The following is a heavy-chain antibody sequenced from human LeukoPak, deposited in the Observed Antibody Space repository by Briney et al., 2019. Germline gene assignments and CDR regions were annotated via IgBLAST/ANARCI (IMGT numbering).Heavy chain of an antibody. Sequence: ASVKVSCKASGGTFSSYAISWVRQAPGQGLEWMGRIIPIFGIANYAQKFQGRVTITADKSTSTAYMELSSLRSEDTAVYYCARTPGGSGYYTGYWGQGTLVTVSS. CDR3: ARTPGGSGYYTGY. CDR1: GGTFSSYA. CDR2: IIPIFGIA. V-gene: IGHV1-69*04. J-gene: IGHJ4*02. D-gene: IGHD3-3*01.